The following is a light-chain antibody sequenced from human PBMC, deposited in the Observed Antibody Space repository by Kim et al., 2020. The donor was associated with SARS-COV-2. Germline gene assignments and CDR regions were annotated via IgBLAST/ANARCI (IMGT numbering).Light chain of an antibody. V-gene: IGKV1-5*03. CDR1: QNVDTW. Sequence: ASLGAGVTITCRASQNVDTWLAWYQQRPGKAPRLLIYRAPSLQSGVPSRFSASGSGTEFALTIRSLQPDDFATYYCQQYSSRPWTFGQGTKVDIK. CDR2: RAP. J-gene: IGKJ1*01. CDR3: QQYSSRPWT.